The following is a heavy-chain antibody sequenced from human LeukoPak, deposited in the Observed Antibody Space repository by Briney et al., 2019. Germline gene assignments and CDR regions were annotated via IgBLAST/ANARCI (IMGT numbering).Heavy chain of an antibody. J-gene: IGHJ5*02. CDR2: INHSGST. Sequence: SETLSLTCAVYGGSFSGYYWSWIRQPPGKGLEWIGEINHSGSTNYNPSLKSRVTISVDTSKNQFSLKLSSVTAADTAVYYCARPAGGYGWFDPWGQGTLVTVSS. CDR1: GGSFSGYY. D-gene: IGHD5-12*01. V-gene: IGHV4-34*01. CDR3: ARPAGGYGWFDP.